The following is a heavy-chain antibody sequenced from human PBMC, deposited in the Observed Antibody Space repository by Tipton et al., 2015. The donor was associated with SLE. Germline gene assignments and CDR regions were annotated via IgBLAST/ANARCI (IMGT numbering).Heavy chain of an antibody. J-gene: IGHJ4*02. CDR1: GGSISSYY. V-gene: IGHV4-59*12. D-gene: IGHD5-18*01. Sequence: TLSLTCTVSGGSISSYYWSWIRQPPGKGLEWIGYIYYSGGTNYNPSLKSRVTISVDTSKNQFSLQLNSVTPEDTAVYYCARNPSGGGYSYGGRYFDYWGQGTLVTVSS. CDR3: ARNPSGGGYSYGGRYFDY. CDR2: IYYSGGT.